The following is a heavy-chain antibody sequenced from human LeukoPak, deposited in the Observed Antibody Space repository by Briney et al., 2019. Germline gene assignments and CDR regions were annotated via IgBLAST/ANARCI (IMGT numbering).Heavy chain of an antibody. CDR3: ARDLGVRGKIVY. CDR1: GGSISSSNW. Sequence: SETLSLTCAVSGGSISSSNWWSWGRPPQGKGLEWIGEIYNSGSTNYNPSLKRRVTISVDKSKNQFSLKLSSVTAADTAVYYCARDLGVRGKIVYWGQGTLVTVSS. V-gene: IGHV4-4*02. CDR2: IYNSGST. J-gene: IGHJ4*02. D-gene: IGHD3-10*01.